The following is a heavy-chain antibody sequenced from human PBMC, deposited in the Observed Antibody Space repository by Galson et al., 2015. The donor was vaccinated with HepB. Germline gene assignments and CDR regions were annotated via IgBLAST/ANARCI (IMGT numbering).Heavy chain of an antibody. CDR1: GGSINTHY. J-gene: IGHJ4*02. CDR2: VHHSEGS. Sequence: ETLSLTCTVSGGSINTHYWIWIRQPPGKNLEWIGYVHHSEGSNYNPSLNNRVTMSVDTSKNQVSLKLTSVTAADTAVYYCAREGTDDYNCFDYWGPGTLVTVSS. D-gene: IGHD5-24*01. V-gene: IGHV4-59*11. CDR3: AREGTDDYNCFDY.